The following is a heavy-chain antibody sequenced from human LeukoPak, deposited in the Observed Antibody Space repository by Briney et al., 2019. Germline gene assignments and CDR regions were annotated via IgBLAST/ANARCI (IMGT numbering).Heavy chain of an antibody. CDR1: GYTFTSYG. Sequence: ASVKVSCKASGYTFTSYGISWVRQAPGQVLEWMGWISAYNGNTNYAQKLQGRVTMTTDTSTSTAYMELRSLRSDDTAVYYCASSYYDSSGYRPQPFDYWGQGTLVTVSS. J-gene: IGHJ4*02. CDR3: ASSYYDSSGYRPQPFDY. V-gene: IGHV1-18*01. CDR2: ISAYNGNT. D-gene: IGHD3-22*01.